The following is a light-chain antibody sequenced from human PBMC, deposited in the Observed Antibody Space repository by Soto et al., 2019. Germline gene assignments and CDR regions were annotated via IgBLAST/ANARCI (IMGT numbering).Light chain of an antibody. Sequence: QSALTQPASVSGSPGQSITISCTGTSSDAWSYNLVSWYQQLPGKAPKLVIYEGSKPPSGVSDRFSGSNSGNTASLTISGLQAEDEADYYCCSFGLINPLVFGGGTKLTVL. CDR3: CSFGLINPLV. V-gene: IGLV2-23*01. J-gene: IGLJ2*01. CDR2: EGS. CDR1: SSDAWSYNL.